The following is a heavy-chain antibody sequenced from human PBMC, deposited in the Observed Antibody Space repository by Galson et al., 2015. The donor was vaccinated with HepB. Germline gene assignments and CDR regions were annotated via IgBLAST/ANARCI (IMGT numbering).Heavy chain of an antibody. CDR1: GFTFSSYA. CDR2: ISYVGSNK. V-gene: IGHV3-30-3*01. J-gene: IGHJ4*02. CDR3: ASSSTDDYYFDY. D-gene: IGHD6-6*01. Sequence: SLRLSCAASGFTFSSYAMHWVRQAPGKGLEWVAVISYVGSNKYYADSVKGRFTISRDNSKNTLYLQMNSLRAEDTAVYYCASSSTDDYYFDYWGQGTLVTVSS.